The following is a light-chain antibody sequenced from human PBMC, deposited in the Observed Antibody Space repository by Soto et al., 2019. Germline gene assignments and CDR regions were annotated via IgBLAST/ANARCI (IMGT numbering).Light chain of an antibody. Sequence: SVPTQPAPVSGSPGQSITISCTGTSGDVGIYNLVSWYQLHPGKVPKLIIYEDTKRPSGISSRFSGSESGITAFLTISGLQAEDEADYYCCSYAGSSTYVFGTGTKVTVL. J-gene: IGLJ1*01. CDR2: EDT. CDR3: CSYAGSSTYV. V-gene: IGLV2-23*01. CDR1: SGDVGIYNL.